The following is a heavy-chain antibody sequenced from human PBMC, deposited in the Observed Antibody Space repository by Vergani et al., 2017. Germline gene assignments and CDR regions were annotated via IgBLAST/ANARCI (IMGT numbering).Heavy chain of an antibody. Sequence: EVQLVESGGGLVQPGRSLRLSCTASGFTFGDYAMSWFRQAPGKGLEWVGFIRSKAYGGTTEYAASVKGRFTISRDASKSIAYLQMNSLKTEDTAVYYCTRGAGGSYYDAFDIWGQGTMVTVSS. CDR1: GFTFGDYA. V-gene: IGHV3-49*03. CDR3: TRGAGGSYYDAFDI. CDR2: IRSKAYGGTT. J-gene: IGHJ3*02. D-gene: IGHD1-26*01.